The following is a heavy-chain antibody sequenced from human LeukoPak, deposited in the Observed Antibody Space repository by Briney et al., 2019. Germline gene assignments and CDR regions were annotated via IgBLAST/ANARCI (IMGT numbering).Heavy chain of an antibody. Sequence: ETLFLTCSVAGGSISSYYWSWILQPAGKGLEGSGRIYTSGSTNYNPSLKSRVTISVDTAKNQFSLKLSSVTAADTAVYYCARYSGDPGIDAFDIWGQGTMVTVSS. V-gene: IGHV4-4*07. J-gene: IGHJ3*02. CDR2: IYTSGST. D-gene: IGHD7-27*01. CDR1: GGSISSYY. CDR3: ARYSGDPGIDAFDI.